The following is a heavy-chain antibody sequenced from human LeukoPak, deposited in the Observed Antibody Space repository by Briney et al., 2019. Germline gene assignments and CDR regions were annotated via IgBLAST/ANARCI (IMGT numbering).Heavy chain of an antibody. CDR3: ATDTGYSSSWYEGYYFDY. CDR2: INSDGSST. D-gene: IGHD6-13*01. V-gene: IGHV3-74*01. Sequence: GGSLRLSCAASGFTFSSYWMHWVRQAPGEGLVWVSRINSDGSSTSYADSVKGRFTISRDNAKNTLYLQMNSLRAEDTAVYYCATDTGYSSSWYEGYYFDYWGQGTLVTVSS. J-gene: IGHJ4*02. CDR1: GFTFSSYW.